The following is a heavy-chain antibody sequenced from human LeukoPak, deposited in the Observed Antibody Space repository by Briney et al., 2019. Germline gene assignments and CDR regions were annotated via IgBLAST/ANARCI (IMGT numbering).Heavy chain of an antibody. CDR2: INHSGST. V-gene: IGHV4-34*01. CDR1: GGSFSGYY. CDR3: ARGWWSRNYSYYYMDI. D-gene: IGHD2-8*02. J-gene: IGHJ6*03. Sequence: PSETLSLTCAVYGGSFSGYYWSWIRQPPGKGLEWIGEINHSGSTNYNPSLKSRVTISVDTSKNQFSLKLSSVTAADTAVYYCARGWWSRNYSYYYMDIWGKGTTVTVSS.